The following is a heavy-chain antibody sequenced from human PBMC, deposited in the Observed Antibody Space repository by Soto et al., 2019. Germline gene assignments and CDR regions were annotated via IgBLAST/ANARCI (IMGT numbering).Heavy chain of an antibody. CDR2: INAGNGNT. Sequence: ASVKVSCKASGYTFTSYAMHWVRQAPGQRLEWMGWINAGNGNTKYSQKFQGRVTITRDTSASTAYMELSSLRSEDTAVYYCARDSAVEMATIYYFDYWGQGTLVTVSS. J-gene: IGHJ4*02. CDR3: ARDSAVEMATIYYFDY. V-gene: IGHV1-3*01. D-gene: IGHD5-12*01. CDR1: GYTFTSYA.